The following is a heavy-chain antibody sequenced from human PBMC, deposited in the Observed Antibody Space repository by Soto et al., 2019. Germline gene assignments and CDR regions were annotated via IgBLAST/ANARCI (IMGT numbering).Heavy chain of an antibody. V-gene: IGHV1-2*02. J-gene: IGHJ6*02. CDR1: GYTFTGFW. D-gene: IGHD2-15*01. CDR2: INPKSGVT. CDR3: SKGLWTVGQCSGGTCYDGMDV. Sequence: QVHLVQSGAEVEKPGASVKVSCEASGYTFTGFWIHWVRQAPGQGLEWMGWINPKSGVTNYAQKFQGRVTMTRDTSISTVYMELSSLQPDDTAVYYCSKGLWTVGQCSGGTCYDGMDVWGQGTTVTVSS.